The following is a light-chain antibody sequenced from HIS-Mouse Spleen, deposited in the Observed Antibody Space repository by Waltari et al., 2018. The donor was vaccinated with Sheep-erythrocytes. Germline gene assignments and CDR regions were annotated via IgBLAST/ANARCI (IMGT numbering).Light chain of an antibody. CDR2: DVS. Sequence: QSALTQPRSVSGSPGQSVTISCTGTSSDVGGYKYVSWYQQHPGKAPNLMIYDVSKRPSGVPDRFSGSKSGNTASLTISGLQAEDEADYYCCSYAGSYNHVFATGTKVTVL. CDR1: SSDVGGYKY. CDR3: CSYAGSYNHV. J-gene: IGLJ1*01. V-gene: IGLV2-11*01.